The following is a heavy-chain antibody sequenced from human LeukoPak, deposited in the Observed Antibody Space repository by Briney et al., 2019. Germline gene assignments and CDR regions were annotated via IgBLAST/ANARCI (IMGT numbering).Heavy chain of an antibody. CDR2: IYPGDSDT. CDR3: ARHVEGFVVVPDYYYYYYMDV. V-gene: IGHV5-51*01. Sequence: GESLKISCKGSGYSFTSYWIGWVRQMPGKGLEWMGIIYPGDSDTRYSPSFQGQVTISADKSISTTYLQWSSLKASDTAMYYCARHVEGFVVVPDYYYYYYMDVWGKGTTVTVSS. D-gene: IGHD2-2*01. CDR1: GYSFTSYW. J-gene: IGHJ6*03.